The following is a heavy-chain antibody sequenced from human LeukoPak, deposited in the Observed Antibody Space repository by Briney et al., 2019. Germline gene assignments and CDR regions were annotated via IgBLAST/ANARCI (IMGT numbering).Heavy chain of an antibody. CDR3: ARAGVYGDSSGYYY. V-gene: IGHV1-18*01. Sequence: GASVKVSCMSSGYTFTSYGINWVRQAPGQGLEWMGWISGYNGNTNYAQKLQGRVTMTTDTSTSTAYMELRSLRSDDTALYYCARAGVYGDSSGYYYWGQGTLVTVSS. CDR2: ISGYNGNT. CDR1: GYTFTSYG. J-gene: IGHJ4*02. D-gene: IGHD3-22*01.